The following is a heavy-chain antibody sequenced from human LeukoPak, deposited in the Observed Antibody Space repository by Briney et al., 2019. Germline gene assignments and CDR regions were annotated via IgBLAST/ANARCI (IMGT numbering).Heavy chain of an antibody. CDR3: ARESAEGYDGVVPAAISHDAFDI. V-gene: IGHV4-59*01. CDR2: IYYSGST. CDR1: GGSISSYY. D-gene: IGHD2-2*02. Sequence: PSETLSLTCTVSGGSISSYYWSWIRQPPGKGLEWIGYIYYSGSTNYNPSLKSRVTISVDTSKNQFSLKLSSVTAADTAVYYCARESAEGYDGVVPAAISHDAFDIWGQGTMVTVSS. J-gene: IGHJ3*02.